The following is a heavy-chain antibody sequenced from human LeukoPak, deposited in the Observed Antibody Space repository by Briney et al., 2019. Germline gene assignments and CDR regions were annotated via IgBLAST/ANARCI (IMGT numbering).Heavy chain of an antibody. Sequence: SETLSLTCTVSGGSISSGGYYWSWIRQHPGRGLEWIGYIYYSGSTYYNPSLKSRVTISVDTSKNQFSLKLSSVTAADTAVYYCARVSRPIIAVAGNDAFDIWGQGTMVTVSS. CDR1: GGSISSGGYY. CDR3: ARVSRPIIAVAGNDAFDI. CDR2: IYYSGST. J-gene: IGHJ3*02. D-gene: IGHD6-19*01. V-gene: IGHV4-31*03.